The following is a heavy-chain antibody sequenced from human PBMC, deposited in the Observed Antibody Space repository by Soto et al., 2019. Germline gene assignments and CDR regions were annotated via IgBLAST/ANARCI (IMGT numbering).Heavy chain of an antibody. CDR2: IYYSGST. Sequence: SETLSLTCTVSGGSISSSTYYWGWVRQPPGKGLEWIGNIYYSGSTYYNPSLKSRVTISVDTSKSQFSLNLSSVTAADTAVYYCARRDSGRPLDVWGQGTMVTVSS. CDR1: GGSISSSTYY. D-gene: IGHD1-26*01. V-gene: IGHV4-39*01. J-gene: IGHJ3*01. CDR3: ARRDSGRPLDV.